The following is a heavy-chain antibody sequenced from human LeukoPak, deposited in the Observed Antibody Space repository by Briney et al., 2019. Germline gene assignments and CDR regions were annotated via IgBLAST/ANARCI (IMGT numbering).Heavy chain of an antibody. J-gene: IGHJ4*02. CDR2: IYYSGST. CDR1: GGSISSSSYY. V-gene: IGHV4-39*01. Sequence: SSETLSLTCTVSGGSISSSSYYWGWIRQPPGKGLEWIGSIYYSGSTYYNPSLKSRVTISVDTSKNQFSLKLSSVTAADTAVYYCAGLKHKDYFDYWGQGTLVTVSS. CDR3: AGLKHKDYFDY.